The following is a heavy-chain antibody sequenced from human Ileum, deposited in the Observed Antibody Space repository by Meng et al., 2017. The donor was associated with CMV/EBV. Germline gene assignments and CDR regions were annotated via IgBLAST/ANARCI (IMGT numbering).Heavy chain of an antibody. V-gene: IGHV3-15*01. Sequence: SGFTFSDAWMGWVRLTPGKGLEWLGHVKSKTHGGTTDYAAPVKGRFTISRDDSKDTVYLQMSSLRLEDTAVYYCTTKMGHIYNNDFWGQGTLVTVSS. CDR2: VKSKTHGGTT. CDR1: GFTFSDAW. J-gene: IGHJ4*02. D-gene: IGHD3-10*01. CDR3: TTKMGHIYNNDF.